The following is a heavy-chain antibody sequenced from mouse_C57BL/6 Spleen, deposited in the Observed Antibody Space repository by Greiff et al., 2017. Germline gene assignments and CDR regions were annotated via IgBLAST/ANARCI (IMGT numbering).Heavy chain of an antibody. V-gene: IGHV5-9-1*02. J-gene: IGHJ2*02. CDR2: ISSGGDYI. CDR1: GFTFSSYA. CDR3: TRGDYGSPYIDY. Sequence: EVMLVESGEGLVKPGGSLKLSCAASGFTFSSYAMSWVRQTPEKRLEWVAYISSGGDYIYYADTVKGRFTISRDNARNTLYLQMSSLKSEDTAMYYCTRGDYGSPYIDYWGQGTSRTVSS. D-gene: IGHD1-1*01.